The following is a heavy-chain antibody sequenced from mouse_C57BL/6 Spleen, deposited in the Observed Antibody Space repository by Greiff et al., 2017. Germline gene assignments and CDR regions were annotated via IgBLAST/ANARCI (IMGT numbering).Heavy chain of an antibody. Sequence: QVQLQQPGAELVRPGSSVKLSCKASGYTFTSYWMDWVKQRPGQGLEWIGNIYPSDSETHYNQKFKDKATLTVDKSSSTAYMQLSSLTSEDSAVYDCARSYYYGSSHAMDYWGQGTSVTVSS. J-gene: IGHJ4*01. CDR2: IYPSDSET. V-gene: IGHV1-61*01. D-gene: IGHD1-1*01. CDR3: ARSYYYGSSHAMDY. CDR1: GYTFTSYW.